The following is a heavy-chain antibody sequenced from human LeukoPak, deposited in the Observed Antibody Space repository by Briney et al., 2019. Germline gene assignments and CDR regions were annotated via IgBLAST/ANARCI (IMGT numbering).Heavy chain of an antibody. CDR2: INHSGST. D-gene: IGHD6-19*01. Sequence: PSETLSLTCAVYGGSFSGYYWSWIRQPPGKGLEWIGEINHSGSTNYNPSLKSRVTISVDTSKNQFSLKLSSVTAADTAVYYCARGRVRIIAVARDWFDPWGQGTLVTVSS. CDR1: GGSFSGYY. CDR3: ARGRVRIIAVARDWFDP. J-gene: IGHJ5*02. V-gene: IGHV4-34*01.